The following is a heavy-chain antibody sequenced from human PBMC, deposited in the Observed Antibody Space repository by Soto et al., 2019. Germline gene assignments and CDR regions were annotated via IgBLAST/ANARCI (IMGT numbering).Heavy chain of an antibody. CDR2: ISYDGSNK. Sequence: GGSLILSCAASGFTFSSYGMHWVRQAPGKGLEWVAVISYDGSNKYYADPVKGRFTISRDNSKNTLYLQMNSLRAEDTAVYYCAKEYDFWSGSPMDVWGQGTTVTVSS. CDR1: GFTFSSYG. V-gene: IGHV3-30*18. CDR3: AKEYDFWSGSPMDV. D-gene: IGHD3-3*01. J-gene: IGHJ6*02.